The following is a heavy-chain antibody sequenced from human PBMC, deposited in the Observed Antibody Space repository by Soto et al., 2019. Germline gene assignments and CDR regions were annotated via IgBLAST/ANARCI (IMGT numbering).Heavy chain of an antibody. J-gene: IGHJ5*02. V-gene: IGHV3-21*01. D-gene: IGHD1-20*01. Sequence: GSLRLSCAASGFTFSSYSMNWVRQAPGKGLEWVSSISSISSYIYYADSVKGRFTISRDNAKNSLYLQMNSLRAEDTAVYYCARTPSNWNGLGWFDPWGQGTLVTVSS. CDR2: ISSISSYI. CDR1: GFTFSSYS. CDR3: ARTPSNWNGLGWFDP.